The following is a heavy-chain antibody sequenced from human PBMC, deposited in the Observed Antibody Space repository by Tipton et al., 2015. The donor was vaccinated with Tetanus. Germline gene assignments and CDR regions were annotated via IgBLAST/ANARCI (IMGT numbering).Heavy chain of an antibody. V-gene: IGHV4-59*01. CDR1: GGSISTYH. Sequence: QLVQSGAEVRPSETLSLTCTVSGGSISTYHWNWIRQFPGKGLEWIGYIDYFGTTKYNPFLKSRVAMPVDTSKNQLSLKLSSVTAADTAVYYCARTSGYLYSSYWGQGTLVTVSS. CDR3: ARTSGYLYSSY. J-gene: IGHJ1*01. D-gene: IGHD3-3*01. CDR2: IDYFGTT.